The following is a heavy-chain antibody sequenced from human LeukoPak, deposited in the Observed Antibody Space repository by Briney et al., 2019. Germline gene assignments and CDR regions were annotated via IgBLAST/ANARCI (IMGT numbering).Heavy chain of an antibody. V-gene: IGHV4-59*01. D-gene: IGHD3-10*01. J-gene: IGHJ5*02. Sequence: SGTLSLTCTVSGGSISSYYWSWIRQPPGKGLEWIGYIYYSGSTNYNPSLKSRVTISVDTSKNQFSLKLSSVTAADTAVYYCARVKTEITYYYGSGSYYFNWFDPWGQGTLVTVSS. CDR2: IYYSGST. CDR3: ARVKTEITYYYGSGSYYFNWFDP. CDR1: GGSISSYY.